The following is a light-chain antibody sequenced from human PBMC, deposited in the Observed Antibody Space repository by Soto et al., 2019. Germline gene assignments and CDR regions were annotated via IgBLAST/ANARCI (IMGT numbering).Light chain of an antibody. CDR3: SSYAGSNTSDI. CDR1: SSDVGGYNY. V-gene: IGLV2-8*01. J-gene: IGLJ2*01. CDR2: EVN. Sequence: QSVLTQPPSASGSPGQSVTISCTGTSSDVGGYNYVSWYQQHPGKAPKVMIYEVNKRPSGVPDRFSGSKSGNTASLTVSGLQAEDEANYYCSSYAGSNTSDIFGGATNVTVL.